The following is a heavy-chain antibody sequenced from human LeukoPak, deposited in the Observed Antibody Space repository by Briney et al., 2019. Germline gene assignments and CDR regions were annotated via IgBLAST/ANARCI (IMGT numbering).Heavy chain of an antibody. CDR2: IYYSGST. D-gene: IGHD5-18*01. CDR3: ASLGYSYGYNTPSYYYYYMDV. J-gene: IGHJ6*03. CDR1: GGSISSYY. Sequence: SETLSLTCTVSGGSISSYYWSWIREPPGKGLEWIGYIYYSGSTNYNPSLKSRVTISVDTSKNQFSLKLSSVTAADTAVYYCASLGYSYGYNTPSYYYYYMDVWGKGTTVTVS. V-gene: IGHV4-59*08.